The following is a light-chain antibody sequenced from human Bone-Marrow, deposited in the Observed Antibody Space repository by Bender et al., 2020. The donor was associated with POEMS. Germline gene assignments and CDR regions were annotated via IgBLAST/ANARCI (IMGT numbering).Light chain of an antibody. CDR2: EGS. Sequence: QSALTQPASVSGSPGQSITISCTGSGSDVGSSNLVSWYQQHPDKAPKLMIYEGSKRPPGVSNRFWGSKSGNAASLTISGLQAEDEADYYCSSFTRSGTLRFGGGTKLTVL. CDR1: GSDVGSSNL. CDR3: SSFTRSGTLR. J-gene: IGLJ2*01. V-gene: IGLV2-14*02.